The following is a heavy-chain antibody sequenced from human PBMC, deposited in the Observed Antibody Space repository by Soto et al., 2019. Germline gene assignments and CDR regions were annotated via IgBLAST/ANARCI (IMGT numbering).Heavy chain of an antibody. V-gene: IGHV5-51*01. J-gene: IGHJ4*02. D-gene: IGHD2-15*01. CDR1: GYSFTSYW. CDR3: ARPAYRVAATGHFDY. CDR2: IYPGDSDT. Sequence: GESLKISCKGSGYSFTSYWISWVRQMPGKGLEWMGMIYPGDSDTRYSPSFQGQVTISADKSISTAYLQWSSLKASDTAMYYCARPAYRVAATGHFDYWGQGTLVTVSS.